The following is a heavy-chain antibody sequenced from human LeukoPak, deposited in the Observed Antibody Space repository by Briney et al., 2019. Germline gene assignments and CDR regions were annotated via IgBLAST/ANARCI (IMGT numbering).Heavy chain of an antibody. J-gene: IGHJ4*02. CDR1: GGSISGYY. CDR2: IYYSGAT. D-gene: IGHD3-22*01. CDR3: ARDSDYYDSSGSAPGGG. V-gene: IGHV4-59*12. Sequence: SETLSLTCTVSGGSISGYYWSWIRQPPGKGLEWIGFIYYSGATNYNPSLKSRVTISADTSKNQFSLKLTSVTAADTAVYYCARDSDYYDSSGSAPGGGWGQGTLVTVSS.